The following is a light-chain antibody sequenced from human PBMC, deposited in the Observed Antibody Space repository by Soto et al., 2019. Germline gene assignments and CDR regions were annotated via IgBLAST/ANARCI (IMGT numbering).Light chain of an antibody. Sequence: EIVLTQSPDTLSLSPGERATLSCRASQSVDIYLAWYQQKPGQAPRLLIHDASNRATGIPARFRGSGSGTEFTLTISSIAPEDFAVYYCQQRSTWPRTFGQGTKVEIK. V-gene: IGKV3-11*01. J-gene: IGKJ1*01. CDR3: QQRSTWPRT. CDR1: QSVDIY. CDR2: DAS.